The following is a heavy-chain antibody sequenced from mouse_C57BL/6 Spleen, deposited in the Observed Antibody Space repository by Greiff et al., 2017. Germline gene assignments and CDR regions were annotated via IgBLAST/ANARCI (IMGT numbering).Heavy chain of an antibody. CDR3: ARKYYDYDGAMDY. Sequence: DVKLVESGGGLVKPGGSLKLSCAASGFSFRSYAMSWVRQTPETRLEWVATISDGGSSTYYPDHVESRFTSSRDNAKNKLYLQMSQLKYEDTTMYYCARKYYDYDGAMDYWGQGTSVTVSS. J-gene: IGHJ4*01. V-gene: IGHV5-4*03. CDR2: ISDGGSST. CDR1: GFSFRSYA. D-gene: IGHD2-4*01.